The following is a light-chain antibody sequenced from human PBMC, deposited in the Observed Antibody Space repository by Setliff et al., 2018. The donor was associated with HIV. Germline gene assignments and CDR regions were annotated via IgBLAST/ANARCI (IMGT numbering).Light chain of an antibody. Sequence: QSALTQPPSVSGVPGQRVTVSCTGTSSNIGASYAVHWYQQFPGAAPKLVIYDNSNRPSGVPDRFSGSKSGTSASLVIAGLQPEDEAEYYCGTWDDSLNGYVFGTGTKVTVL. J-gene: IGLJ1*01. V-gene: IGLV1-40*01. CDR3: GTWDDSLNGYV. CDR2: DNS. CDR1: SSNIGASYA.